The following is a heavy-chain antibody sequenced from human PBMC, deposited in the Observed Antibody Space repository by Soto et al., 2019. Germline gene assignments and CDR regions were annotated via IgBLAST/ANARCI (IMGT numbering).Heavy chain of an antibody. V-gene: IGHV3-48*02. CDR3: ARVVEVDRSAYYYDSSGQNYYYYGMDV. Sequence: GGSLRLSCAASGFTFSSYSMNWVRQAPGKGLEWVSYISSSSSTIYYADSVKGRFTISRDNAKNSLYLQMNSLRDEDTAVYYCARVVEVDRSAYYYDSSGQNYYYYGMDVWGQGTTVTVSS. J-gene: IGHJ6*02. D-gene: IGHD3-22*01. CDR2: ISSSSSTI. CDR1: GFTFSSYS.